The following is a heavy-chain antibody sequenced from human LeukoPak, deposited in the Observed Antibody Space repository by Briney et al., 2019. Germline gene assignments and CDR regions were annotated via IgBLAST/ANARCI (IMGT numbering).Heavy chain of an antibody. CDR2: IYYSGST. J-gene: IGHJ5*02. CDR3: ARQDDILTGENWFDP. V-gene: IGHV4-39*01. CDR1: GGSISSSNYY. D-gene: IGHD3-9*01. Sequence: SETLSLTCTVSGGSISSSNYYWGWIRQPPGKGLEWIGSIYYSGSTYYNPSLKSRVTISVDTSKNQFSLKLSSVTAADTAVYYCARQDDILTGENWFDPWGQGTLVTVSS.